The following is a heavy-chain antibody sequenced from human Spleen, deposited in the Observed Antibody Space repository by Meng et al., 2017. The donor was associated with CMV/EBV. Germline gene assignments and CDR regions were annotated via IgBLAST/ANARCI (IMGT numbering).Heavy chain of an antibody. J-gene: IGHJ5*02. D-gene: IGHD6-13*01. Sequence: QITLKESGPTLVKPTQTLTLTCTFSGFSLSTSGVAVGWIRQPPGKALEWVALNYWDDDKRYSPSLTGRVSITKGASNNQVVLTLTNMHPEDTGTYYCAHKHAAGGNWFDPWGQGTLVTVSS. CDR3: AHKHAAGGNWFDP. CDR1: GFSLSTSGVA. CDR2: NYWDDDK. V-gene: IGHV2-5*02.